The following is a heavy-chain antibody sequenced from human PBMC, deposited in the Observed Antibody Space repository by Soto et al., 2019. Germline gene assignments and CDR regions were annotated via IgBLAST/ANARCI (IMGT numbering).Heavy chain of an antibody. V-gene: IGHV3-15*01. J-gene: IGHJ3*02. CDR2: IKDKSQGATT. D-gene: IGHD1-26*01. Sequence: EVQLVESGGGLVKPGGSLRLSCATSGFTFSDAWMTWVRQAPGKGLEWVGRIKDKSQGATTDYAAPVTGRFTISRDDSENVVRLQMNRLKTEDTAVYYCITNDDSGGDNLRHHWDDAFDIWGQGTMVTVSS. CDR1: GFTFSDAW. CDR3: ITNDDSGGDNLRHHWDDAFDI.